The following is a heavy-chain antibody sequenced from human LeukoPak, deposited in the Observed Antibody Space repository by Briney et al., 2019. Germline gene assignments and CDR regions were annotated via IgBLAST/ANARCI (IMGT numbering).Heavy chain of an antibody. V-gene: IGHV3-7*01. Sequence: GGSLRLSCAASGFTFSSYWMSWVRKAPGKGLEWVANIKQDGSEKYYVDSVKGRFTISRDNAKNSLYLQMNSLRAEDTAVYYCARDRGYDFWSGYYNHYYYGMDVWGQGTTVTVSS. J-gene: IGHJ6*02. CDR2: IKQDGSEK. CDR1: GFTFSSYW. D-gene: IGHD3-3*01. CDR3: ARDRGYDFWSGYYNHYYYGMDV.